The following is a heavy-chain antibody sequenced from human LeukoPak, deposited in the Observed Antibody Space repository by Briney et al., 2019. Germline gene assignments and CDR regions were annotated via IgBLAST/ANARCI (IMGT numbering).Heavy chain of an antibody. Sequence: NPSETLSLTCAVYGGSFSGYYWSWIRQPPGKGLEWIGEINHSGSTYYNPSLKSRVTISVDTSKNQFSLKLSSVTAADTAVYYCARSPGGYYYYYYMDVWGKGTTVTVSS. V-gene: IGHV4-34*01. D-gene: IGHD3-10*01. CDR3: ARSPGGYYYYYYMDV. CDR2: INHSGST. J-gene: IGHJ6*03. CDR1: GGSFSGYY.